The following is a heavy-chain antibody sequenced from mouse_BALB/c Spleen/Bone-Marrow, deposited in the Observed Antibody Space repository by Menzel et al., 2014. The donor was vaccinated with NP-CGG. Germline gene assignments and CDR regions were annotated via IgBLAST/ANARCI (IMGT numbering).Heavy chain of an antibody. J-gene: IGHJ3*01. CDR2: INPDSSTI. D-gene: IGHD1-1*01. CDR3: ARLSYYGRFAY. V-gene: IGHV4-1*02. Sequence: EVMLMESGGGLVQPGGSLKLSCAASGFDFSRYWMSWVRQAPGKGLEWIGEINPDSSTINYTPSRKDKFIISRDNAKNTLYLQMSKVRSEDTALYYCARLSYYGRFAYWGQGTLVTVSP. CDR1: GFDFSRYW.